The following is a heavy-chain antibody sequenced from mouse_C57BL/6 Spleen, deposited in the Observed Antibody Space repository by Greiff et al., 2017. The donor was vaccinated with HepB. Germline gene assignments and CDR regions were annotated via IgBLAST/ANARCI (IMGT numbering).Heavy chain of an antibody. Sequence: DVKLVESGGDLVKPGGSLKLSCAASGFTFSSYGMSWVRQTPDKRLEWVATISSGGSYTYYPDSVKGRFTISRDNAKNTLYLQMSSLKSEDTAMYYCARRDDYPPEFAYWGQGTLVTVSA. CDR1: GFTFSSYG. J-gene: IGHJ3*01. CDR3: ARRDDYPPEFAY. D-gene: IGHD2-4*01. V-gene: IGHV5-6*02. CDR2: ISSGGSYT.